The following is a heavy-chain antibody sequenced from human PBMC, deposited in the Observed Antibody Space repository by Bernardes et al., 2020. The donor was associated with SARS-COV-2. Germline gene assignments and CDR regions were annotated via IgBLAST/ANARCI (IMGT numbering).Heavy chain of an antibody. V-gene: IGHV4-34*01. CDR3: ARGVIAAAGNPVDY. D-gene: IGHD6-13*01. J-gene: IGHJ4*02. Sequence: SETLSLTCAVYGGSFSGYYWSWIRQPPGKGLEWIGEINHSGSTNYNPSLKSRVTISVDTSKHQFSLKLSSVTAADTAVYYCARGVIAAAGNPVDYWGQGTRVTVAS. CDR2: INHSGST. CDR1: GGSFSGYY.